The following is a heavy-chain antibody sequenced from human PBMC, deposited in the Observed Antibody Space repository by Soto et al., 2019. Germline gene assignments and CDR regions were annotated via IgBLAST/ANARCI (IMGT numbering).Heavy chain of an antibody. Sequence: GASVKVSCKASGYTFTSYGISWVRQAPGQGLEWMGWISAYNGNTNYAQKLQGRVTMTTDTSTSTAYMELRSLRSDDTAVYYCARQPAQRYFDWLSTPLDDGYYYYYMDVWGKGTTVTVSS. CDR2: ISAYNGNT. CDR3: ARQPAQRYFDWLSTPLDDGYYYYYMDV. D-gene: IGHD3-9*01. V-gene: IGHV1-18*01. J-gene: IGHJ6*03. CDR1: GYTFTSYG.